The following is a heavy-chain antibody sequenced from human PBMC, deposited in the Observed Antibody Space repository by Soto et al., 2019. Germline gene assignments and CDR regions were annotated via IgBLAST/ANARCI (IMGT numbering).Heavy chain of an antibody. V-gene: IGHV4-31*03. CDR1: GGSISSGGYY. D-gene: IGHD2-15*01. J-gene: IGHJ4*02. CDR2: IYYSGSN. CDR3: ATTPLGYCSGVSCYSEDY. Sequence: QVQLQESGPGLVKPSQTLSLTCTVSGGSISSGGYYWSWIRQHPGKGLEWIGYIYYSGSNYYNPSLKRRVTISVDTSKNQFALKLSSVTAADTAVYYCATTPLGYCSGVSCYSEDYWGQGTLVTVSS.